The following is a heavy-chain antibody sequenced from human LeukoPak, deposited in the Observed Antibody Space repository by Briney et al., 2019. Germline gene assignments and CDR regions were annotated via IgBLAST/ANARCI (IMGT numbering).Heavy chain of an antibody. D-gene: IGHD1-26*01. Sequence: GGSLRLSCAASGFTFSSYAMSWVRQAPGKGLEWVSAISGSGGSTYYAASVKGRFIISRDNSKNTLYLQMISLRAEDTAVYYCAKTHSGSYFSFYFDYWGQGTLVTVSS. CDR3: AKTHSGSYFSFYFDY. V-gene: IGHV3-23*01. CDR1: GFTFSSYA. J-gene: IGHJ4*02. CDR2: ISGSGGST.